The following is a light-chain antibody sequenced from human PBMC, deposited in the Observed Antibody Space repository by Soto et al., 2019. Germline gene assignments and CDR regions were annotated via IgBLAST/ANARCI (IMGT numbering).Light chain of an antibody. CDR2: KVS. CDR3: MQAAQWPRT. Sequence: DVVMTQSPLSLPVTLGQPASISCRSSQSLVSSDGNTYLNWFHQRPGQSPRRLIYKVSNRDSGVPDRFSGSGSGTEFTLTISRVEVEDAGVYYCMQAAQWPRTFGPGTKVDIK. CDR1: QSLVSSDGNTY. J-gene: IGKJ3*01. V-gene: IGKV2-30*01.